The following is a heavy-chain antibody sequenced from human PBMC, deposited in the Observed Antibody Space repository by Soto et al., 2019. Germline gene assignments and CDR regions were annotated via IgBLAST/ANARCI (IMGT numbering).Heavy chain of an antibody. V-gene: IGHV3-74*01. D-gene: IGHD6-6*01. CDR2: INSDGRST. Sequence: EVQLVESGGGLVQPGGSLRLSCAASAFTFSSYWMHWVRQAPGKGLVWVSRINSDGRSTDYADSVKGRFTISRDNAKNTLYPQMNSLRAEDTAVYYCARPLYSDSSREALGHWGQGTLVTVSS. CDR1: AFTFSSYW. J-gene: IGHJ4*02. CDR3: ARPLYSDSSREALGH.